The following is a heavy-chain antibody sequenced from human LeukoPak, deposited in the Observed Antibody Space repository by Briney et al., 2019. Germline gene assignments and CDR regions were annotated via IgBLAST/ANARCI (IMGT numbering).Heavy chain of an antibody. V-gene: IGHV3-23*01. CDR3: AKLRLLDFDY. CDR1: GFTFSSFA. Sequence: GGPLRLSCAASGFTFSSFAMSWARQAPGKGLEWVSAISGSGGSTYYADSVKGRFTISRDNSKNTLYLQMNSLRAEDTAVYYCAKLRLLDFDYWGQGTLVTVSS. D-gene: IGHD2-15*01. CDR2: ISGSGGST. J-gene: IGHJ4*02.